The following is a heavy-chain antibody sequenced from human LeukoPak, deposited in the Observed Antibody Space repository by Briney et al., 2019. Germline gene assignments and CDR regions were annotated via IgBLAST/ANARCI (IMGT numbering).Heavy chain of an antibody. V-gene: IGHV1-69*01. CDR2: IIPSLGAA. CDR1: GDTFITYS. Sequence: SVKVSCKASGDTFITYSIDWVRQAPGQGLEWVGGIIPSLGAANYAPSFQGRVTITADASTNTDYMELVSLTVEDTAVYYCARGAYSVVEGHYYYFGMDVWGHGTTVAVSS. CDR3: ARGAYSVVEGHYYYFGMDV. J-gene: IGHJ6*02. D-gene: IGHD2-21*01.